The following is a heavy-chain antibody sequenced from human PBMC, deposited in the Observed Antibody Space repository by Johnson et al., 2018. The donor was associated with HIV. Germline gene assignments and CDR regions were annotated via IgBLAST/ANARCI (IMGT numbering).Heavy chain of an antibody. V-gene: IGHV3-30*18. D-gene: IGHD1-26*01. CDR1: GFTFSSCG. CDR3: VKDRGGRFSGSYLSLRVGAFDI. J-gene: IGHJ3*02. Sequence: QVPPVESGGGVVQPGRSLSLSCVASGFTFSSCGMHWVRQTPGMGPEWVAVISSNGTNTWDAAFVEGRFTIPRDNSKNTMYLQLNSLRPEDTAVYYCVKDRGGRFSGSYLSLRVGAFDIWGQGTLVTVSS. CDR2: ISSNGTNT.